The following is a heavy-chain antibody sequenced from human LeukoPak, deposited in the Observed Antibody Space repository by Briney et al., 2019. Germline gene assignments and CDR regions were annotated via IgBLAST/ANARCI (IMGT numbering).Heavy chain of an antibody. J-gene: IGHJ4*02. Sequence: PSETLSLTCTVSGGSISSYYWSWIRQPPGKGLEWIGYIYYSGSTNYNPSLKSRVTISVDTSKNQFSLKLSSVTAADTAVYYCAASIAARPFDYWGQGTLVTVSS. CDR2: IYYSGST. CDR1: GGSISSYY. D-gene: IGHD6-6*01. V-gene: IGHV4-59*01. CDR3: AASIAARPFDY.